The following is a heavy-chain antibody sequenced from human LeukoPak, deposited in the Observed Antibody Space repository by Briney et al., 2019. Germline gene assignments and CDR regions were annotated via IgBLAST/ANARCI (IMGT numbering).Heavy chain of an antibody. D-gene: IGHD2-21*02. Sequence: PGRFLRLSCAASGFTFSSYGMHWVRQAPGKGLEWVAVISYDGSNKYYADSVKGRFTISRDNSKNTLYLQMNSLRAEDTAVYYCAKQHIVVVTAITYYYYGMDVWGQGTTVTVSS. V-gene: IGHV3-30*18. CDR2: ISYDGSNK. J-gene: IGHJ6*02. CDR3: AKQHIVVVTAITYYYYGMDV. CDR1: GFTFSSYG.